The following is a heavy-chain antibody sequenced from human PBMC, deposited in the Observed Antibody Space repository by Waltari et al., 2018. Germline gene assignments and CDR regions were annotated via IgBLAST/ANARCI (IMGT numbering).Heavy chain of an antibody. J-gene: IGHJ4*02. CDR2: IIPIFGTA. Sequence: QVQLVQSGAKVKKPGSSVKVSCKASGGTFSSYAISWVRQAPGQGLEWMGRIIPIFGTANYAQKFQGRVTITADKSTSTAYMELSSLRSEDTAVYYCARLREYSGYDAMTYYFDYWGQGTLVTVSS. CDR3: ARLREYSGYDAMTYYFDY. V-gene: IGHV1-69*08. CDR1: GGTFSSYA. D-gene: IGHD5-12*01.